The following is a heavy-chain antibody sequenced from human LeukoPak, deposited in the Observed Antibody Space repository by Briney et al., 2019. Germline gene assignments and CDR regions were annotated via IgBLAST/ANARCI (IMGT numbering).Heavy chain of an antibody. CDR2: IIPIFGTA. V-gene: IGHV1-69*13. J-gene: IGHJ4*02. CDR1: GGTFSSYA. D-gene: IGHD3-16*01. Sequence: ASVKVSCKASGGTFSSYAISWVRQAPRQGLEWMGGIIPIFGTANYAQKFQGRVTITADESTSTAYMELSSLRSEDTAVYYCARVGGDGQSSFDCWGQGTLVTVSS. CDR3: ARVGGDGQSSFDC.